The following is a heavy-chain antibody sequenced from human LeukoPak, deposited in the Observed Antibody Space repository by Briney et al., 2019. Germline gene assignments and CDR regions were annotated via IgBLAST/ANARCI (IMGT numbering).Heavy chain of an antibody. CDR3: ARDQVPGPGGAFDI. CDR1: GFTFSSYD. CDR2: IGSAGDT. J-gene: IGHJ3*02. Sequence: GGFLRLSCAASGFTFSSYDMHWVRQATGKGLEWVSVIGSAGDTYYPGSVKGRFTVSRENGKNSLYLQMNSLRAEDTAVYYCARDQVPGPGGAFDIWGQGTLVTVSS. V-gene: IGHV3-13*01. D-gene: IGHD1-1*01.